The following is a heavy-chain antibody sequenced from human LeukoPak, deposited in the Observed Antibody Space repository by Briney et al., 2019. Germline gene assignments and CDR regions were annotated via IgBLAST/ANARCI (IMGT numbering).Heavy chain of an antibody. D-gene: IGHD4-11*01. CDR3: ARDKATVFDY. Sequence: PSETLSLTCTVSGGSISSYYWNWIRQPPGKGLEWIGYIYYSGSTNYNPSLKSRVTISVDTSKNQFSLKLSSVTAADTAVYYCARDKATVFDYWGQGTLVTVSS. J-gene: IGHJ4*02. CDR2: IYYSGST. V-gene: IGHV4-59*12. CDR1: GGSISSYY.